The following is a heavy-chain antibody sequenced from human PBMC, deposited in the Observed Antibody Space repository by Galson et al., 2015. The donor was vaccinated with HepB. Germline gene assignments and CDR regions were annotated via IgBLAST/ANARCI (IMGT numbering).Heavy chain of an antibody. D-gene: IGHD3-10*01. CDR1: GFTFGSYD. J-gene: IGHJ4*02. CDR2: VSYDGSNT. V-gene: IGHV3-30*18. Sequence: SLRLSCAASGFTFGSYDIHWVRQAPGEGLEWVALVSYDGSNTYYADSVKGRFTISRDNSKNTLYLQMNSLRPEDTAVYYCAEDGLVRGFVVTSGRFDSWGLGTLVTVSS. CDR3: AEDGLVRGFVVTSGRFDS.